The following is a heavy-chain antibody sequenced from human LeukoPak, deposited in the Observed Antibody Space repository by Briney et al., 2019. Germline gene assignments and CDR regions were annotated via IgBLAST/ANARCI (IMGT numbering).Heavy chain of an antibody. D-gene: IGHD3-9*01. CDR1: GFTFSTCA. V-gene: IGHV3-23*01. CDR2: IRGNGGAT. CDR3: AKDHYDILTGPYDN. Sequence: PGGSLRLSCAASGFTFSTCAMTWVRQAPGKGLEWVSAIRGNGGATYYADSVKGRFTISRDNSKNTLYLQMNSLRAEDTAVYYCAKDHYDILTGPYDNWGQGTLVTVSS. J-gene: IGHJ4*02.